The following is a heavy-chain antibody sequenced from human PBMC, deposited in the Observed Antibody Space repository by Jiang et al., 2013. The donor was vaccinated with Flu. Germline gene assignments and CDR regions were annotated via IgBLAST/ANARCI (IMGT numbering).Heavy chain of an antibody. Sequence: LLESGGGLVQPGGSLRLSCAASGXTFSSYAMSWVRQAPGKGLEWVSAISGSGGSTYYADSVKGRFTISRDNSKNTLYLQMNSLRAEDTAVYYCAKDQDIVVVPAQGAFDIWGQGTMVTVSS. V-gene: IGHV3-23*01. CDR3: AKDQDIVVVPAQGAFDI. D-gene: IGHD2-2*01. CDR2: ISGSGGST. J-gene: IGHJ3*02. CDR1: GXTFSSYA.